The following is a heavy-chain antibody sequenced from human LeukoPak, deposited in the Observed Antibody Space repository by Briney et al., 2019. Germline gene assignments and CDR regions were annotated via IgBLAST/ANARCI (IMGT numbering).Heavy chain of an antibody. CDR3: AREEYGDSYPY. V-gene: IGHV3-48*03. CDR1: GFTLSSYE. D-gene: IGHD4-17*01. CDR2: ISSGGGTI. J-gene: IGHJ4*02. Sequence: GGSLRLSCAASGFTLSSYEMNWVRQAPGKGLEWVSYISSGGGTIYYADSVKGRFTISRDNAKNSLYLQMNSLRADDTAVYYCAREEYGDSYPYWGQGTLVTVSS.